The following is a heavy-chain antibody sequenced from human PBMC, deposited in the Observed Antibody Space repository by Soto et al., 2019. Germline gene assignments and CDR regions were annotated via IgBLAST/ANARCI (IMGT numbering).Heavy chain of an antibody. V-gene: IGHV3-15*07. CDR3: TTDRGLVRRVMGYYYGMDV. CDR2: IKSKTDGGTT. D-gene: IGHD3-10*01. J-gene: IGHJ6*02. CDR1: GFTFSNAW. Sequence: EVQLVESGGGLVKPGGSLRLSCAASGFTFSNAWMNWVRQAPGKGLEWVGSIKSKTDGGTTDYAAPVKGRCTISRDESKNTLYLQINSLKTEDTAVYYCTTDRGLVRRVMGYYYGMDVWGQGTTVTVSS.